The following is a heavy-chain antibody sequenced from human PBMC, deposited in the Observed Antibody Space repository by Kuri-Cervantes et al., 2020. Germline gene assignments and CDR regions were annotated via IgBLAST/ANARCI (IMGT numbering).Heavy chain of an antibody. V-gene: IGHV3-21*01. CDR3: AKDRPRYCSRSSCHGAFYMDV. J-gene: IGHJ6*03. D-gene: IGHD2-2*01. CDR1: GFTFSSYW. CDR2: ISSNSDYI. Sequence: GESLKISCAASGFTFSSYWMSWVRQAPGKGLEWVSAISSNSDYIYYADSVKGRFTVSRDNAKNSLSLQMNSLRAEDTAVYYCAKDRPRYCSRSSCHGAFYMDVWGRGTTVTVSS.